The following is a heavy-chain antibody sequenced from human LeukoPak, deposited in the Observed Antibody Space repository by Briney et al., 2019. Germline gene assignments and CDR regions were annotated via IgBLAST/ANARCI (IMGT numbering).Heavy chain of an antibody. J-gene: IGHJ5*02. CDR2: IWYDGSNK. CDR3: ARARGYDPSWFDP. D-gene: IGHD5-12*01. V-gene: IGHV3-33*01. CDR1: GFTFSSYG. Sequence: PGRSLRLSCAASGFTFSSYGMHWVRQAPGKGLEWVAVIWYDGSNKYYADSVKGRFTISRDNSKNTLYLQMNSLRAEDTAVYYCARARGYDPSWFDPWGQGTLVTVSS.